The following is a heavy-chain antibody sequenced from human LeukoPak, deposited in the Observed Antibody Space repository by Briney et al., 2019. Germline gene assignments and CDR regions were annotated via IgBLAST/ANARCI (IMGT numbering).Heavy chain of an antibody. D-gene: IGHD1-1*01. CDR3: ARAGPNDHRFDY. V-gene: IGHV3-30-3*01. CDR2: ISYHGSSK. J-gene: IGHJ4*02. CDR1: GFTITSYA. Sequence: PGVSLRLSCAASGFTITSYAMLWVRQAPGKGLEWVAVISYHGSSKYYGDSVKGRVTIPRDTLKNTLYLQMFSLRPEDTAIYYCARAGPNDHRFDYWGQGTLVTVSS.